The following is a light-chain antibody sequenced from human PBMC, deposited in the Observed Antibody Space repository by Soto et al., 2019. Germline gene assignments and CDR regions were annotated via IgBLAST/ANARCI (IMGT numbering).Light chain of an antibody. CDR2: KAS. Sequence: DIQMTQFPSTLSASIGDRVTITCRASQTISSSLAWYQQKPGKAPKLLIYKASNLETGVPSRFSGSGSGTEFALTISSLPPDDFAPYYCQPYFRYSPYTFGQGTRLQIK. CDR3: QPYFRYSPYT. V-gene: IGKV1-5*03. J-gene: IGKJ2*01. CDR1: QTISSS.